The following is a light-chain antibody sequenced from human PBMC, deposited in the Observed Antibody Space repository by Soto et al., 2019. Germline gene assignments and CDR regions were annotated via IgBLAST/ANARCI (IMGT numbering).Light chain of an antibody. V-gene: IGKV3-20*01. Sequence: EIVLTQSPGTLALSPGESVTLSCRASERIGSSYIAWYQQKPGQAPRLLIYSASSRATGVPDRFSGSGFGTDFTLTVNRLEPEDCAVFFCHQYGNSPLTFSQGTKVEI. CDR3: HQYGNSPLT. J-gene: IGKJ1*01. CDR1: ERIGSSY. CDR2: SAS.